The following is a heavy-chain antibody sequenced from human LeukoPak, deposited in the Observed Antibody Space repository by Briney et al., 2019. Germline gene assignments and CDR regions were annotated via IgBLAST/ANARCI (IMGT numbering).Heavy chain of an antibody. CDR3: AREANYYGSGSYFEGTFDY. CDR2: MYYSGST. D-gene: IGHD3-10*01. V-gene: IGHV4-39*07. J-gene: IGHJ4*02. Sequence: SETLSLTCTVAGGSISSSSYYWGWIRQPPGKGLEWIGSMYYSGSTYYNPSLKSRVTISVDTSKNEFSLKLTSVTAADTAVYYCAREANYYGSGSYFEGTFDYWGQGSLVTVSS. CDR1: GGSISSSSYY.